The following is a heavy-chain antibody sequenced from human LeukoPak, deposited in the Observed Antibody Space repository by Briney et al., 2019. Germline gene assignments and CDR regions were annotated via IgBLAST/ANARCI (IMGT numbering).Heavy chain of an antibody. Sequence: SCKASGGTFSSYAMHWVRQAPGKGLEWVAVISYDGSNKYYADSVKGRFTISRDNSKNTLYLQMNSLRAEDTAVYYCARGITLDSSVTRGAFDIWGQGTMVTVSS. CDR1: GGTFSSYA. J-gene: IGHJ3*02. D-gene: IGHD3-22*01. V-gene: IGHV3-30-3*01. CDR3: ARGITLDSSVTRGAFDI. CDR2: ISYDGSNK.